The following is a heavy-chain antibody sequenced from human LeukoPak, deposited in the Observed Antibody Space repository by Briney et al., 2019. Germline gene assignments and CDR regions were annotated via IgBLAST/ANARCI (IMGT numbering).Heavy chain of an antibody. V-gene: IGHV4-34*01. Sequence: KASETLSLTCAVYGGSFSGYYWSWIRQPPGKGLEWIGEINHSGSTNYNPSLKSRVTISVDKSKNQFSLKLSSVTAADTAVYYCARVGWSTSPHAFDIWGQGTMVTVSS. J-gene: IGHJ3*02. CDR2: INHSGST. CDR1: GGSFSGYY. D-gene: IGHD2-2*01. CDR3: ARVGWSTSPHAFDI.